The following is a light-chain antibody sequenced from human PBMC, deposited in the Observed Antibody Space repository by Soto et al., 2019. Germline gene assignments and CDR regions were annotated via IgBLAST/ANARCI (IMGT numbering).Light chain of an antibody. CDR3: AAWDDSLSGQVV. CDR2: RNN. CDR1: SSNIGSNY. J-gene: IGLJ2*01. V-gene: IGLV1-47*01. Sequence: QSVLTQPPSASGTPGQRVTISCSGSSSNIGSNYVYWYQQLPGTAPKLLIYRNNQRPSGVPDRFSGSESGTSASLAISGLRSEDEADYYCAAWDDSLSGQVVFGGGTKLTVL.